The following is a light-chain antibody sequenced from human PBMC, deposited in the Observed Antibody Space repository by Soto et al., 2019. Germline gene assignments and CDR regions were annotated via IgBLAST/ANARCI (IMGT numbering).Light chain of an antibody. CDR2: WAS. CDR3: QQYESTPPT. V-gene: IGKV4-1*01. J-gene: IGKJ2*01. CDR1: QSVLYSSNNRNY. Sequence: DIVMTQSQDSLAVSLGERATINCKSSQSVLYSSNNRNYLAWYQQRPGQPPKLLMYWASTRESGVPDRFSGSGSGIDFTLTITSLQAEDVAVYYCQQYESTPPTCGQGTKLEIK.